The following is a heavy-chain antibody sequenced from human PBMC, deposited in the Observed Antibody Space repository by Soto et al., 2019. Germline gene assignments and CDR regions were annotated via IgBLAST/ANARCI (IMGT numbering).Heavy chain of an antibody. J-gene: IGHJ4*02. CDR3: ARTRIGIVVAGE. CDR1: GGSISSSSYY. D-gene: IGHD3-22*01. V-gene: IGHV4-39*01. Sequence: QLQLQESGPGLVKPSETLSLTCTVSGGSISSSSYYWGWIRQSPGQGLEWIGSINYSGTTYYNPSLKSRVTISVDTSKNQFSLKRSSVTAADTAVYYCARTRIGIVVAGEWGQGTLVTVSS. CDR2: INYSGTT.